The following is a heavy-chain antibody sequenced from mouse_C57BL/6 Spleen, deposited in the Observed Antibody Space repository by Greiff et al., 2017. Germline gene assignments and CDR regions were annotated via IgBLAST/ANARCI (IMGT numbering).Heavy chain of an antibody. D-gene: IGHD2-4*01. CDR2: IYPGDGDT. CDR1: GYAFSSSW. J-gene: IGHJ3*01. V-gene: IGHV1-82*01. Sequence: QVQLQQSGPELVKPGASVKISCKASGYAFSSSWMNWVKQRPGKGLEWIGRIYPGDGDTNYNGKFKGKATLTADKSSSTAYMQLSSLTSEDSAVYFCARGLDYEWFAYWGQGTLVTVSA. CDR3: ARGLDYEWFAY.